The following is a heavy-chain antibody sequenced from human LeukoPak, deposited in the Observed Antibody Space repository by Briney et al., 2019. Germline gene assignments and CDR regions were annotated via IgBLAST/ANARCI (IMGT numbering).Heavy chain of an antibody. J-gene: IGHJ1*01. CDR1: GFTFNTYA. Sequence: GGSLRLSCAASGFTFNTYAMNWVRQAPGKGLVWVSRINNDGSYTKYADSVKGRLTISRDNAKNTLYLQMNNLRVEDTAVYYCARVSGPGMNEYFHLWGQGTLVTVSS. V-gene: IGHV3-74*01. CDR3: ARVSGPGMNEYFHL. CDR2: INNDGSYT. D-gene: IGHD3-10*01.